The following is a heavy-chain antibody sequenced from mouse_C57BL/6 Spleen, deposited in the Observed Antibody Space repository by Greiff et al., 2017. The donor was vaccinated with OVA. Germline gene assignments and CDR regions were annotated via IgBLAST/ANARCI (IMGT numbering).Heavy chain of an antibody. CDR1: GFTFSDYY. CDR2: ISNGGGST. J-gene: IGHJ4*01. V-gene: IGHV5-12*01. CDR3: ARQGEGLVRSMDY. D-gene: IGHD2-4*01. Sequence: EVKLVESGGGLVQPGGSLKLSCAASGFTFSDYYMYWVRQTPEKRLEWVAYISNGGGSTYYPDTVKGRFTISRDNAKNTLYLQMSRLKSEDTAMYYCARQGEGLVRSMDYWGQGTSVTVSS.